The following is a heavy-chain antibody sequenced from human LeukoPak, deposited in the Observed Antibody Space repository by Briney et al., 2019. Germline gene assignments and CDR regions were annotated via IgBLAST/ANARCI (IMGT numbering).Heavy chain of an antibody. CDR3: ARDWPTPRARIDY. Sequence: GGSLRLSCAASGFTFSIYWMTWVRQAPGKGLEWVANIKEDGSEKYYVDSVKGRYTISRDNAKKSLYLQMKSLRAEDTAVYYCARDWPTPRARIDYWGQGTLVTVSS. J-gene: IGHJ4*02. CDR2: IKEDGSEK. V-gene: IGHV3-7*01. CDR1: GFTFSIYW. D-gene: IGHD2-15*01.